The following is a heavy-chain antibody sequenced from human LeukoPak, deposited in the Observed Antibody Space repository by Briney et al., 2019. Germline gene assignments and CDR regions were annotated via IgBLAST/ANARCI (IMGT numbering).Heavy chain of an antibody. V-gene: IGHV4-59*01. CDR3: ARVGYNSGWYVLDY. CDR2: IYYGGST. D-gene: IGHD6-19*01. Sequence: SETLALTCTVSGGSISSDYWRWMRQPPGKGLEWIGNIYYGGSTIYDPSLKSRVTISIDTSKNQFSLNLSSVTAADTAEYFCARVGYNSGWYVLDYWGQGTLVTVSS. CDR1: GGSISSDY. J-gene: IGHJ4*02.